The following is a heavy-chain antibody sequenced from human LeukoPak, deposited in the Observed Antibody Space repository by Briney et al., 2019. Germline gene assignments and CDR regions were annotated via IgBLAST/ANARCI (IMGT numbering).Heavy chain of an antibody. CDR2: ISSSSSYI. V-gene: IGHV3-21*01. CDR1: GFTFSGYS. J-gene: IGHJ2*01. Sequence: GGSLRLSCAASGFTFSGYSMNWVRQAPGKGLEWVSSISSSSSYIYYADSVKGRFTISRDNAKNSLYLQMNSLRAEDTAVYYCARPSPEVEETYFDLWGRGTLVTVSS. D-gene: IGHD2-15*01. CDR3: ARPSPEVEETYFDL.